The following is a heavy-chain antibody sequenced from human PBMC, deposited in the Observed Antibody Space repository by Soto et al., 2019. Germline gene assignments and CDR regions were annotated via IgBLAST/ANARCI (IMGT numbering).Heavy chain of an antibody. V-gene: IGHV3-30-3*01. CDR1: GFTFSSYA. J-gene: IGHJ4*02. D-gene: IGHD6-6*01. CDR2: ISYDGSNK. Sequence: QVQLVESGGGVVQPGRSLRLSCAASGFTFSSYAMHWVRQAPGKGLEWVAVISYDGSNKYYADSVKGRFTISRDNSKNTLYLQMNSLRAEDTAVYYCAIAYSSSSGLDYWGQGTLVTVSS. CDR3: AIAYSSSSGLDY.